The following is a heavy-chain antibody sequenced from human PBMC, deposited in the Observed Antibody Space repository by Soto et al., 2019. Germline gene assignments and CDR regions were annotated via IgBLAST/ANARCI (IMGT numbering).Heavy chain of an antibody. J-gene: IGHJ3*02. D-gene: IGHD2-2*01. CDR1: GYTFTSYA. CDR2: INGGNVNT. Sequence: QVQLVQSGAEVKKPGASVKVSCKASGYTFTSYAMHWVRQAPGQRLEWMGWINGGNVNTKYSQKLQGRVTITRDTSATTAYMELSSMRSDDTAVYYWANAIADYAFYIWGGGNMVTVS. V-gene: IGHV1-3*01. CDR3: ANAIADYAFYI.